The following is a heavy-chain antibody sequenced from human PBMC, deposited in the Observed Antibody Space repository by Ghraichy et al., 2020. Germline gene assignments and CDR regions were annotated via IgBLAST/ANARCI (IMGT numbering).Heavy chain of an antibody. CDR3: ASVRGVIIWGFDY. V-gene: IGHV4-39*01. CDR1: GGSISSSSYY. Sequence: SETLSLTCTVSGGSISSSSYYWGWIRQPPGKGLEWIGSIYYSGSTYYNPSLKSRVTISVDTSKNQFSLKLSSVTATDTAVYYCASVRGVIIWGFDYWGQGTLVTVSS. D-gene: IGHD3-10*02. J-gene: IGHJ4*02. CDR2: IYYSGST.